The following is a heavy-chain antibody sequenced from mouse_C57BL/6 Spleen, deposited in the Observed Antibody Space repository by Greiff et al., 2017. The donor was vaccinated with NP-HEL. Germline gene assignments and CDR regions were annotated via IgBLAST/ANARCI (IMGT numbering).Heavy chain of an antibody. CDR3: TRCQYGNYGAIDY. J-gene: IGHJ4*01. CDR1: GYTFTDYA. CDR2: IDPETGGT. V-gene: IGHV1-15*01. D-gene: IGHD2-10*02. Sequence: QVQLQQSGAELVRPGASVTLSCKASGYTFTDYAMHWVKQTPVHGLEWIGAIDPETGGTAYNQKFKGKAILTADKSSSTAYMELRSLTSEDSAVYYCTRCQYGNYGAIDYWGQGTSVTVSS.